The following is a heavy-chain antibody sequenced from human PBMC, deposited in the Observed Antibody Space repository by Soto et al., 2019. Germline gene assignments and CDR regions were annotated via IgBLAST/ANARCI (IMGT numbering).Heavy chain of an antibody. D-gene: IGHD2-15*01. CDR1: GATFSSYA. CDR2: IVPTVDTS. CDR3: VRVVAIPGYPDN. Sequence: GASVKVSCKTSGATFSSYAITWVRQAPGQRLEWMGGIVPTVDTSTYAQKFQGRVTITADKFTNTVYMELSSLRSDDTAFYYCVRVVAIPGYPDNWGQGTLVTVSS. J-gene: IGHJ4*03. V-gene: IGHV1-69*06.